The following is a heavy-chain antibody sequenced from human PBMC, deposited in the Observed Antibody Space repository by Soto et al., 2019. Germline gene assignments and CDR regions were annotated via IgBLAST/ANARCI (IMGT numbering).Heavy chain of an antibody. V-gene: IGHV3-7*01. J-gene: IGHJ4*02. CDR2: IKQDGSQK. CDR1: GFTFSSYW. D-gene: IGHD3-22*01. CDR3: ARDDSSGYQAYFDY. Sequence: GSLRLSCAASGFTFSSYWMSWVRQAPGKGLEWVANIKQDGSQKYYVDSVKGRFTISRDNAKNSLYLQMNSLRAEDTAVCYCARDDSSGYQAYFDYWGQGTLVTVSS.